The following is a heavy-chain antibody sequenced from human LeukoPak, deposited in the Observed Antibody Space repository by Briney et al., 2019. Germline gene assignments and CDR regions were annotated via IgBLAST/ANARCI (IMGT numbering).Heavy chain of an antibody. CDR3: ARGHHFWSGSRYSSTYMDV. Sequence: SETLSLTCTVSGGSISYHYWNWIRQPPGKGLEWIGEASYNGNTNYNPSLKGRVTISLDPSNDQFSLRLSSVTAADTAVYYCARGHHFWSGSRYSSTYMDVWGKGTTVTVSS. V-gene: IGHV4-59*11. CDR1: GGSISYHY. D-gene: IGHD3-3*02. CDR2: ASYNGNT. J-gene: IGHJ6*03.